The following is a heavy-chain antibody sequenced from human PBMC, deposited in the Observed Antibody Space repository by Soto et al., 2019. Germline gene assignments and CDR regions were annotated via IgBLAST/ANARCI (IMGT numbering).Heavy chain of an antibody. CDR2: IYHSGST. CDR3: ANDPGYSLDY. Sequence: PSETLSLTCTVSGGSISSYYWSWIRQPPGKGLEWIGYIYHSGSTNYNPSLKSRVTISVDTSKNQFSLKLSSVTAADTAVYYCANDPGYSLDYWGQGTQVTVSS. D-gene: IGHD5-12*01. CDR1: GGSISSYY. J-gene: IGHJ4*02. V-gene: IGHV4-59*08.